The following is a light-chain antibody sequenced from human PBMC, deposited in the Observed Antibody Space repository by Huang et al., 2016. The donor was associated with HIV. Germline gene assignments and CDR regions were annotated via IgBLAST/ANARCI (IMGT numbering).Light chain of an antibody. J-gene: IGKJ4*01. CDR2: DAS. V-gene: IGKV3-11*01. Sequence: EIVLTQSPATLSLSPGERATLSCRASQSISSYLAWYQHTPGQAPRLLIYDASNRATGIPARFSGSGSGTDFTLTISSLEPEDFAVYYCQQRSNLGTFGGGTKVEIK. CDR3: QQRSNLGT. CDR1: QSISSY.